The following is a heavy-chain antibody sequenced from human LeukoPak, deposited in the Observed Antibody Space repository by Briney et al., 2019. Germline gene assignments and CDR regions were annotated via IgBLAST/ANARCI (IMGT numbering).Heavy chain of an antibody. D-gene: IGHD3-10*01. CDR3: AKDIDYGTGSYFDY. Sequence: PGGSLRLSCAVSGFTFSSFAMSWVRQAPGKGLEWVSAITGSGGSPYCANSVRGRFTISRDNSENTLYLQMNSLRAEDTAVYYCAKDIDYGTGSYFDYWGQGTLVTVSS. V-gene: IGHV3-23*01. CDR2: ITGSGGSP. CDR1: GFTFSSFA. J-gene: IGHJ4*02.